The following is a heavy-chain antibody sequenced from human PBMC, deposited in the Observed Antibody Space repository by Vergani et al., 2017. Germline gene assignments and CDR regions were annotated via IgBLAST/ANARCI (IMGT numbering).Heavy chain of an antibody. Sequence: QVQLVQSGAEVKKPGSSVKVSCKASGGTFSSYTISWVRQAPGQGLEWMGRIIPILGIANYAQKFQGRVTITADKSTSTAYMELSSLRPEDTAVYYCARDAPSRGGDCSSTSCYTANYYYGMDGWGQGTTVTVSS. CDR2: IIPILGIA. CDR1: GGTFSSYT. J-gene: IGHJ6*02. D-gene: IGHD2-2*02. V-gene: IGHV1-69*08. CDR3: ARDAPSRGGDCSSTSCYTANYYYGMDG.